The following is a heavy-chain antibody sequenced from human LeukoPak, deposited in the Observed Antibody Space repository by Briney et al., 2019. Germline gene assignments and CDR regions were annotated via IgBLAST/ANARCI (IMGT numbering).Heavy chain of an antibody. CDR2: ISAYNGNT. V-gene: IGHV1-18*01. J-gene: IGHJ4*02. CDR3: ARPSKTGYCSGGSCHPLDY. CDR1: GYTFTSYG. Sequence: ASVKVSCKSSGYTFTSYGISWVRQAPGQGVEWMGWISAYNGNTNYAQKLQGRVTMTTDTSTSTAYMELRSLRSDDTAVSYCARPSKTGYCSGGSCHPLDYWGQGTLVTVSS. D-gene: IGHD2-15*01.